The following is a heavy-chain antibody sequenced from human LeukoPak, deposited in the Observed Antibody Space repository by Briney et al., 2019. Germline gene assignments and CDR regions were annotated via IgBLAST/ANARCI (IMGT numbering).Heavy chain of an antibody. CDR3: ARHAGRYCSSTSCFPWDYYYYYMDV. CDR2: IYYSGST. CDR1: GGSISSYY. J-gene: IGHJ6*03. D-gene: IGHD2-2*01. Sequence: PSETLSLTCTVSGGSISSYYWSWIRQPPGKGLEWIGYIYYSGSTNYNPSLKSRVTISVDTSKNQFSLKLSSVTAADTAVYYCARHAGRYCSSTSCFPWDYYYYYMDVWGKGTTVTISS. V-gene: IGHV4-59*08.